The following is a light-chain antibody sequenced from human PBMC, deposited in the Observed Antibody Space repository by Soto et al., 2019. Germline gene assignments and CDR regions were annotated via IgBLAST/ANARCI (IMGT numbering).Light chain of an antibody. CDR2: AAS. V-gene: IGKV1-39*01. J-gene: IGKJ2*01. CDR1: QSISSY. Sequence: DIQMTQSPSSLSASVGDRVTITCRARQSISSYLNWYQQKPGKAPKLLIYAASSLQSGVPSRFSGSGSGTDFTLTISSLQPEDFATYYCQQSYNSYTFGQGTKLEIK. CDR3: QQSYNSYT.